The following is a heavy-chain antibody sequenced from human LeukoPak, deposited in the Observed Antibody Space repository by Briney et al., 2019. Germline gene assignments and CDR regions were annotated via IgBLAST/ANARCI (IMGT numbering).Heavy chain of an antibody. CDR2: ISVSNGNT. CDR1: GYTFSTSA. J-gene: IGHJ4*02. V-gene: IGHV1-18*01. CDR3: ARDYSSSWYYFNN. Sequence: ASVKVSCKASGYTFSTSAISWVRQAPGQGLEWMGWISVSNGNTKYTQKFQGRVTMTTDTSTSTAYMELRNLRSDDTAVYYCARDYSSSWYYFNNGGQGTLVTVSS. D-gene: IGHD6-13*01.